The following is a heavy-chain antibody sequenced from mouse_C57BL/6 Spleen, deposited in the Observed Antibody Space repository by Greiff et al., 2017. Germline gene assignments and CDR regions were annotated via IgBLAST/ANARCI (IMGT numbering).Heavy chain of an antibody. Sequence: QVQLQQPGAELVKPGASVKMSCKASGYTFTSYWITWVKQRPGQGLEWIGDIYPGSGSTNYNEKFKSKATLTVDTSSSTAYMQLSRLTSEDSAVXDCARGSYDYDGVDYWGQGTSVTVSS. J-gene: IGHJ4*01. CDR2: IYPGSGST. CDR1: GYTFTSYW. D-gene: IGHD2-4*01. V-gene: IGHV1-55*01. CDR3: ARGSYDYDGVDY.